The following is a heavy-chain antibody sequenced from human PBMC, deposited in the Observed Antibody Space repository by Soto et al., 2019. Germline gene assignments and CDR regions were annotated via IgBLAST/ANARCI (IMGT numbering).Heavy chain of an antibody. CDR1: GGTFSSYA. V-gene: IGHV1-69*13. D-gene: IGHD3-22*01. CDR2: IIPIFGTA. Sequence: ASVKVSCKASGGTFSSYAISWVRQAPGQGLEWMGGIIPIFGTANYAQKFQGRVTITADESTSTAYMELSSLRSEDTAVYYCASSGDDYYDSSGYYYYWGQGTLVTVSS. J-gene: IGHJ4*02. CDR3: ASSGDDYYDSSGYYYY.